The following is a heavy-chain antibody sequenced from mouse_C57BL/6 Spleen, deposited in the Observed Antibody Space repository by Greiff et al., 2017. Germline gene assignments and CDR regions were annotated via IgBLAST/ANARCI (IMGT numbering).Heavy chain of an antibody. Sequence: EVQLVESGGGLVKPGGSLKLSCAASGFTFSSYAMSWVRQTPEKRLEWVATISDGGSYTYYPDNVKGRFTISRDNAKNNLYLQMSHLKSEDTAMYYGARGYYGSSYGFADWGQGTLVTVSA. CDR1: GFTFSSYA. D-gene: IGHD1-1*01. CDR2: ISDGGSYT. J-gene: IGHJ3*01. CDR3: ARGYYGSSYGFAD. V-gene: IGHV5-4*01.